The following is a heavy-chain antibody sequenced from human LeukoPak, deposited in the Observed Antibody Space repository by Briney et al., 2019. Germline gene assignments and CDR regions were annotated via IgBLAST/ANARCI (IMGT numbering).Heavy chain of an antibody. D-gene: IGHD3-3*01. Sequence: GGSLRLSCAASGFTFSNYAMSWVRQAPGKGLEWVSAISGSGGNTYYADSVKGRFSISRDNAKNMLYLQMNSLRAEDTAIYYCSRALGGGTTGWGQGTLVTVSS. CDR3: SRALGGGTTG. J-gene: IGHJ4*02. V-gene: IGHV3-23*01. CDR2: ISGSGGNT. CDR1: GFTFSNYA.